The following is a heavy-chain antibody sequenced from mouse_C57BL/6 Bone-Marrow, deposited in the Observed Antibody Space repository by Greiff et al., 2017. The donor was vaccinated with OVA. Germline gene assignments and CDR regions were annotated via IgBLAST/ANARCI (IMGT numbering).Heavy chain of an antibody. CDR2: IRSKSNNYAT. Sequence: EVKVVESGGGLVQPKGSLKLSCAASGFSFNTYAMNWVRQAPGKGLEWVARIRSKSNNYATYYADSVKDRFTISRDDSESMLYLQMNNLKTEDTAMYYCFTTVVATRYFDVWGTGTTVTVSS. D-gene: IGHD1-1*01. CDR1: GFSFNTYA. CDR3: FTTVVATRYFDV. J-gene: IGHJ1*03. V-gene: IGHV10-1*01.